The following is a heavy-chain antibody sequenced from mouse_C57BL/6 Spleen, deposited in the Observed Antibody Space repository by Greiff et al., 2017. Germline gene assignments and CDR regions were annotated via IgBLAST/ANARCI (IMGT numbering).Heavy chain of an antibody. J-gene: IGHJ3*01. CDR2: IHPSDSDT. CDR3: AIDYSNSAWFAY. V-gene: IGHV1-74*01. CDR1: GYTFTSYW. Sequence: QVQLKQPGAELVKPGASVKVSCKASGYTFTSYWMHWVKQRPGQGLEWIGRIHPSDSDTNYNQKFKGKATLTVDKSSSTAYMQLSSLTSEDSAVYYCAIDYSNSAWFAYWGQGTLVTVSA. D-gene: IGHD2-5*01.